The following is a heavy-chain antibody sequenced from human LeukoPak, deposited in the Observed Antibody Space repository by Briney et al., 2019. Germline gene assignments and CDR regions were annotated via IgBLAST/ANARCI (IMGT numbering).Heavy chain of an antibody. Sequence: TGGSLRLSCAASGFTFSSYAMHWVRQAPGKGLEWVAVISYDGSNKYYADSVKGRFTISRDNSKNTLYLQMNSLRAEDTAVYYCAKDTYYDSSGYYPGYFDYWGQGTLVTVSS. CDR3: AKDTYYDSSGYYPGYFDY. CDR1: GFTFSSYA. V-gene: IGHV3-30-3*01. D-gene: IGHD3-22*01. CDR2: ISYDGSNK. J-gene: IGHJ4*02.